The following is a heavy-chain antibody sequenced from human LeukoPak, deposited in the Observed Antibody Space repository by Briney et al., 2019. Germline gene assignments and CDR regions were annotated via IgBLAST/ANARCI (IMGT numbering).Heavy chain of an antibody. CDR2: ISAYNGNT. CDR3: ARLELMTPYMDV. CDR1: GYTFISYG. D-gene: IGHD1-26*01. V-gene: IGHV1-18*01. Sequence: ASVKVSFKASGYTFISYGISWVRQPPGQGLDGMGWISAYNGNTNYAQKLQGRVTMTTDTSTSTAYMELRSLRSNDTAVYYCARLELMTPYMDVWGKGTTVTVSS. J-gene: IGHJ6*03.